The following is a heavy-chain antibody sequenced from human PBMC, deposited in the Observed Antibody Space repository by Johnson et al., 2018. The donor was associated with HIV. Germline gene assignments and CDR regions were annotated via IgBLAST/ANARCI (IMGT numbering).Heavy chain of an antibody. CDR2: ISYDGSNK. CDR1: GFTFSSYP. D-gene: IGHD2-8*01. Sequence: QVQLVESGGGVVQPGRSLRLSCAGSGFTFSSYPMHWVRQPPGKGLEWVAVISYDGSNKYYADSVKGRFTISRDNSKNTLYLQMNSLRPEDTALYYCAIISAGNGFDLWGQGTMVTVSS. V-gene: IGHV3-30*04. J-gene: IGHJ3*01. CDR3: AIISAGNGFDL.